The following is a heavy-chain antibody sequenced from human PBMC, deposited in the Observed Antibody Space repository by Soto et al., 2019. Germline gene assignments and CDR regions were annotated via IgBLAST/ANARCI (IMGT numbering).Heavy chain of an antibody. CDR2: TNHSGST. D-gene: IGHD2-8*01. CDR3: ARVLTIGRYADI. CDR1: GGSFSGYY. Sequence: SETLSLTCAVYGGSFSGYYWSWIRQPPGKGLEWIGETNHSGSTNYNPSLKSRVTISVDTSKNQFSLKLSSVTAADTAVYYCARVLTIGRYADIWGQGTMVTVSS. V-gene: IGHV4-34*01. J-gene: IGHJ3*02.